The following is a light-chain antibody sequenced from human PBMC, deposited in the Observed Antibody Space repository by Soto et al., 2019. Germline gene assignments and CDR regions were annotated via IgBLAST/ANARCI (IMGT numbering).Light chain of an antibody. CDR1: QSVSSN. V-gene: IGKV3-15*01. Sequence: EIVVTQSPATLSVSPGERATLSCRASQSVSSNLAWYQQKPGQAPRLLISGASTRATGIPARFSGSGSGTEFTLTITSLQSEDFAVYYCQQYNVWPRTFGQGTKVEIK. CDR3: QQYNVWPRT. CDR2: GAS. J-gene: IGKJ1*01.